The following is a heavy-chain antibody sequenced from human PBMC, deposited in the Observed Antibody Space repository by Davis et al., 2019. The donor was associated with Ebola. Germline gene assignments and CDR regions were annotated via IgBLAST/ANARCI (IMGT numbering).Heavy chain of an antibody. V-gene: IGHV4-38-2*01. CDR3: ASGENHWSGSRTFDY. J-gene: IGHJ4*02. CDR1: GYSIPTGYY. CDR2: ISHGENS. D-gene: IGHD3-3*01. Sequence: SETLSLTCRVSGYSIPTGYYWGCIRLPPGKGLEWIASISHGENSDYNPSLKSRVTISVDTSKNQFSLKLRSLTAADTAVYYCASGENHWSGSRTFDYWGQGTLATVSS.